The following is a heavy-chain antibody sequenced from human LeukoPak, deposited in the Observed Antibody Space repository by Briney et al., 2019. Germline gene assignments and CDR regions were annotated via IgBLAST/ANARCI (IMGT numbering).Heavy chain of an antibody. J-gene: IGHJ4*02. CDR1: GGSIGSGRYY. CDR2: IYTSGST. V-gene: IGHV4-61*02. CDR3: ARNAGSVCYPFDY. D-gene: IGHD6-25*01. Sequence: LSLTCSVSGGSIGSGRYYWSLLRPPAGEGLEWIGRIYTSGSTNYNPSFKSRVTISVDTSKNQFSLKLSSVTAADTAVYYCARNAGSVCYPFDYWGQGTLVTVSS.